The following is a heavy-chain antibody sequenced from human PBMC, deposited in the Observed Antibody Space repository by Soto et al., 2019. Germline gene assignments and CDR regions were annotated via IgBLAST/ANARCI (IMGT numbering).Heavy chain of an antibody. V-gene: IGHV3-7*03. Sequence: GGSLRLSCAASGFTFSSYWMSWVRQAPGKGLEWVANIKQDGSEKYYVDSVKGRFTISRDNAKNSLYLQMNSLRAEDTAVYYCARVKTAAYYYYYYGMDVWGQGTTGTVSS. CDR2: IKQDGSEK. CDR3: ARVKTAAYYYYYYGMDV. J-gene: IGHJ6*02. CDR1: GFTFSSYW. D-gene: IGHD6-25*01.